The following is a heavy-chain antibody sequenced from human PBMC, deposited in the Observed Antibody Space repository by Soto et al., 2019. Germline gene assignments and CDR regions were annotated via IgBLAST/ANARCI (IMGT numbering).Heavy chain of an antibody. J-gene: IGHJ4*02. CDR1: GYSFSISR. Sequence: QVQLVESGGGVVQPGRSLRLSRAASGYSFSISRMHWVRQAPGKGPGWVPLISYDGTNKFYADSVKGRFTISRDNSKSTLYLQVDSLRPEDAAVYYCARDPKTSGGQHWAFNYFDSWGQGTLVTVSS. D-gene: IGHD7-27*01. CDR2: ISYDGTNK. V-gene: IGHV3-30-3*01. CDR3: ARDPKTSGGQHWAFNYFDS.